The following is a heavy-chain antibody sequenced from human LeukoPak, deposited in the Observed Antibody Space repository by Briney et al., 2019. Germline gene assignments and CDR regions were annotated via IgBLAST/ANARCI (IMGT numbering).Heavy chain of an antibody. CDR1: GFTVSSDY. D-gene: IGHD3-3*01. J-gene: IGHJ4*02. CDR3: AREGDSDYYFDY. V-gene: IGHV3-53*01. Sequence: GGPLRLSCAASGFTVSSDYMSWVRQAPGKGLEWVSVIYSGGSTYYADSVTGRFTISRDNSKNTLYPQMNHLRTQDTAVTYGAREGDSDYYFDYWGQGTPVTVSP. CDR2: IYSGGST.